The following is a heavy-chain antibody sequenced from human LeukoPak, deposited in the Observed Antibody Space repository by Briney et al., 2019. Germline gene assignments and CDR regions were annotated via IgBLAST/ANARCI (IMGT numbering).Heavy chain of an antibody. D-gene: IGHD2-2*01. CDR1: GGSISSHY. J-gene: IGHJ5*02. Sequence: SETLSLTCTVSGGSISSHYWSWIRQPPGKGLEWIGYIYYSGSTNYNPSLKSRVTISVDTSKNQFSLKLSSVTAADTAVYYCARYATAVPAAVSWSDPWGQGTLVTVSS. V-gene: IGHV4-59*11. CDR2: IYYSGST. CDR3: ARYATAVPAAVSWSDP.